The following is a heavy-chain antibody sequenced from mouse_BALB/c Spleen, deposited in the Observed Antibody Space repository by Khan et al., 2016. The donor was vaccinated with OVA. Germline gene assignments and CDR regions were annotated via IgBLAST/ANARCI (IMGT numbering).Heavy chain of an antibody. D-gene: IGHD2-2*01. CDR3: ARRGYDEAWFAY. Sequence: EVELVESGGDLVKPGGSLKLSCAASGCTFSNYDMSWVRQTPDKRLEWVATISSAGSYTYYSDSVKGRFTISRDNAKNTLNLQMSSLQSEDTAMYYCARRGYDEAWFAYWGQGTLVTVSA. J-gene: IGHJ3*01. CDR1: GCTFSNYD. V-gene: IGHV5-6*01. CDR2: ISSAGSYT.